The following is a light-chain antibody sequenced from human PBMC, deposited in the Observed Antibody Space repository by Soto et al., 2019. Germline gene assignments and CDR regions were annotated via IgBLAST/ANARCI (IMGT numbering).Light chain of an antibody. V-gene: IGLV1-40*01. CDR2: GNS. CDR1: NSNIGAGYD. CDR3: QSYDSRLSAWV. Sequence: QSVLTQPPSVSGAPGQRVTISCTGYNSNIGAGYDVHWYQQLPGTAPKLLIYGNSNRPSGVPDRFSASKSGTSASLAITGLQAEDEADYYCQSYDSRLSAWVFGGGTKLTVL. J-gene: IGLJ3*02.